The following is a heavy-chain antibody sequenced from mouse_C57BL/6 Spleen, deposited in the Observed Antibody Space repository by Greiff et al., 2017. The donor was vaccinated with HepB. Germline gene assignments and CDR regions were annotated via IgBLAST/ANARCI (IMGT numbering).Heavy chain of an antibody. Sequence: EVQLQQSGPGLVKPSQSLSLTCSVTGYSITSGYYWNRIRQFPGNKLEWMGYISYDGSNNYNPSLKNRISITRDTSKNQFFLKLNSVTTEDTATYYCAREGGYDGYFSYWYFDVWGTGTTVTVSS. CDR2: ISYDGSN. CDR3: AREGGYDGYFSYWYFDV. D-gene: IGHD2-3*01. CDR1: GYSITSGYY. V-gene: IGHV3-6*01. J-gene: IGHJ1*03.